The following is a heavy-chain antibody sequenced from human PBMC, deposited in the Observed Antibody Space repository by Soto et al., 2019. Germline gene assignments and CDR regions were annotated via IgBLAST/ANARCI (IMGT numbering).Heavy chain of an antibody. CDR2: ISGRGGSS. CDR1: GFPFSSYA. D-gene: IGHD3-10*01. J-gene: IGHJ4*02. Sequence: EVQLLESGGGLAQPGGSLRLSCATSGFPFSSYAMAWVRQAPGKGLAWVSGISGRGGSSFYADSVKGRFTISRDNSKSTLYLQMSSLRAEDTAVYYCVRVAGSGGYFDFWGQGSLVTVSS. V-gene: IGHV3-23*01. CDR3: VRVAGSGGYFDF.